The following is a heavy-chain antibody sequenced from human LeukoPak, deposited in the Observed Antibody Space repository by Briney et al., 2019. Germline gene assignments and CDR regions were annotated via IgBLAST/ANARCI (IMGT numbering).Heavy chain of an antibody. CDR2: INHSGXT. Sequence: GKGLXXXGXINHSGXTNYNPSLKSRVTISVDTSKNQFSLKLSSVTAADTAVYYCARGRIRRPDIVVVPAAIGAFDIWGQGTMVTVSS. J-gene: IGHJ3*02. V-gene: IGHV4-34*01. D-gene: IGHD2-2*02. CDR3: ARGRIRRPDIVVVPAAIGAFDI.